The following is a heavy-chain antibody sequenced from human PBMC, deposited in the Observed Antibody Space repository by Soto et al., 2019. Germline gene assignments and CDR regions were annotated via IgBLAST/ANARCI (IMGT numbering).Heavy chain of an antibody. CDR1: GFTFSSYG. CDR2: ISYDGSNK. CDR3: AKGGDFWSGYYTGFEGY. D-gene: IGHD3-3*01. Sequence: QVQLVESGGGVGQPGRSLRLSCAASGFTFSSYGMHWVRQAPGKGLGWVAVISYDGSNKYYADSVKGRFTISRDNSKNTLYLQMNSLRAEDTAVYYCAKGGDFWSGYYTGFEGYWGQGTLVTVSS. V-gene: IGHV3-30*18. J-gene: IGHJ4*02.